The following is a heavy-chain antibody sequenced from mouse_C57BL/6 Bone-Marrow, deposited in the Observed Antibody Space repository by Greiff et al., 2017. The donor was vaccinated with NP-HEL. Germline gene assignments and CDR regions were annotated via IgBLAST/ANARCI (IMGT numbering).Heavy chain of an antibody. Sequence: DVQLVESGGGLVKPGGSLKLSCAASGFTFSSYTMSWVRQTPEKRLEWVATISGGGGNTYYPDSVKGRFTISRDNAKNTLYLQMSSLRSEDTALYYCARLGDYYGSSPYWYFDVWGTGTTVTVSS. CDR1: GFTFSSYT. CDR2: ISGGGGNT. D-gene: IGHD1-1*01. CDR3: ARLGDYYGSSPYWYFDV. J-gene: IGHJ1*03. V-gene: IGHV5-9*01.